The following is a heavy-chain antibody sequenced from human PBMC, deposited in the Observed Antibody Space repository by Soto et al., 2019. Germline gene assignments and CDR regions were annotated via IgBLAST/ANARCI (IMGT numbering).Heavy chain of an antibody. CDR1: GGSISSGGYY. V-gene: IGHV4-31*03. Sequence: SSETLSLTCTVSGGSISSGGYYWSWIRQHPGKGLEWIGYIYYSGSTYYNPSLKSRVTISVDTSKNQFSLKLSSVTAADTAVYYCARVDYGDNWFDPWGQGTLVTVSS. D-gene: IGHD3-16*01. J-gene: IGHJ5*02. CDR3: ARVDYGDNWFDP. CDR2: IYYSGST.